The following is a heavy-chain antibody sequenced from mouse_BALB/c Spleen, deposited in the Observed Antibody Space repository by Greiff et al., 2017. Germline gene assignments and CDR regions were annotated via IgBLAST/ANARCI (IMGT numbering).Heavy chain of an antibody. CDR2: IDPANGNT. J-gene: IGHJ1*01. V-gene: IGHV14-3*02. D-gene: IGHD2-1*01. CDR3: ARDGKGWYFDV. CDR1: GFNIKDTY. Sequence: EVQLQESGAELVKPGASVKLSCTASGFNIKDTYMHWVKQRPEQGLEWIGRIDPANGNTKYDPKFQGKATITADTSSNTAYLQLSSLTSEDTAVYYCARDGKGWYFDVWGAGTTVTVSS.